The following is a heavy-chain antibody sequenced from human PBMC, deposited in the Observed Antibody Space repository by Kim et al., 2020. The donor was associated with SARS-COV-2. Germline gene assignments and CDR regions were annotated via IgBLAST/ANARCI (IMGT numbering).Heavy chain of an antibody. D-gene: IGHD3-3*01. CDR3: ARGRITIFGVVTEFDY. J-gene: IGHJ4*02. Sequence: SLKSQGTISVHPSKNQFSLKLSSVTAADTAVYYCARGRITIFGVVTEFDYWGQGTLVTVSS. V-gene: IGHV4-31*01.